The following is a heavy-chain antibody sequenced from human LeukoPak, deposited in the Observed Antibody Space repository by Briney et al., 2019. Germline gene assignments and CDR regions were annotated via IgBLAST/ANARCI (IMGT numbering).Heavy chain of an antibody. D-gene: IGHD3-3*01. Sequence: PSETLSLTCTVSGGSIRSGSYYWSWIRQPAGKGLEWIGRIYTSGSTNYNPSLKSRVTISVDTSKNQFSLKLSSVTAADTAVYYCARSYYDFWSGRNDDYWGQGTLVTVSS. J-gene: IGHJ4*02. CDR1: GGSIRSGSYY. V-gene: IGHV4-61*02. CDR2: IYTSGST. CDR3: ARSYYDFWSGRNDDY.